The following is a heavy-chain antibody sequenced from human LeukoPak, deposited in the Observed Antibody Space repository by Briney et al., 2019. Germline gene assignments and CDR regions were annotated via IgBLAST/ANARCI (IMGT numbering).Heavy chain of an antibody. D-gene: IGHD3-16*01. CDR2: IYHTGIT. CDR3: ARLRAYKTTHQYFFDY. V-gene: IGHV4-59*08. CDR1: GGSISPYH. J-gene: IGHJ4*02. Sequence: PSETLSLTCTVSGGSISPYHWAWFRQPPGKGLEYIGDIYHTGITSYSPSLQSRLTISLDTSKSQFSLRLTSVTAADAAIYYCARLRAYKTTHQYFFDYWGQGTLVTVSS.